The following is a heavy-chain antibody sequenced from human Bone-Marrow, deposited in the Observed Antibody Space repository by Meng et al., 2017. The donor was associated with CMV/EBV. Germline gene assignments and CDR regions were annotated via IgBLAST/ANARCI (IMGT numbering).Heavy chain of an antibody. CDR1: GGTFSSYA. Sequence: SVKVSCKASGGTFSSYAISWVRQAPGQGLEWMGGIIPILGIANYAQKFQGRVTITTDESTSTAYMELSSLRSEDTAVYYCARAPLPPSYGDYGDAFDIWGQGTMVTVSS. J-gene: IGHJ3*02. CDR2: IIPILGIA. CDR3: ARAPLPPSYGDYGDAFDI. D-gene: IGHD4-17*01. V-gene: IGHV1-69*10.